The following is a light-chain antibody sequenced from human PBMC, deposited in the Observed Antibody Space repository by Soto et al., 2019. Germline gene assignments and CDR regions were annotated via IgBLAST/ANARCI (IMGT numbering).Light chain of an antibody. J-gene: IGLJ3*02. CDR3: SLYISSSIYLV. Sequence: QSALTQPPSASGSPGQSVTISCTGTSSDVGGYNYVSWYQQHPGKAPKLMIYEVSKRPSGVPDRFSGSKSGNTASLTVSGLQAEDEADYYCSLYISSSIYLVFGGGTKVTVL. CDR1: SSDVGGYNY. CDR2: EVS. V-gene: IGLV2-8*01.